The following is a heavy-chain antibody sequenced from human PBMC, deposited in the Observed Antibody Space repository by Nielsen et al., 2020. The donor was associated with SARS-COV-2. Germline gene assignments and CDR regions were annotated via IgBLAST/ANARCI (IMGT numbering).Heavy chain of an antibody. CDR1: GYTFTSYG. CDR3: AVIAAHTDDAFDI. Sequence: ASVKVSCKASGYTFTSYGVSWVRQAPGQGLEWMGWISAYNGNTNYAQKLQGRVTMTTDTSTSTAYMELRSLRSDDTAVYYCAVIAAHTDDAFDIWGQGTMVTVSS. D-gene: IGHD6-6*01. V-gene: IGHV1-18*01. J-gene: IGHJ3*02. CDR2: ISAYNGNT.